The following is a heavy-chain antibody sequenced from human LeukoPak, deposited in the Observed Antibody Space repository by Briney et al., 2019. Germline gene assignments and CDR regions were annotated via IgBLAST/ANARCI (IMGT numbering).Heavy chain of an antibody. CDR1: GGSISSSSYY. J-gene: IGHJ3*02. CDR2: IYYSGST. CDR3: ARAGLLAVAGTWAFDI. Sequence: PSETLSLTCTVSGGSISSSSYYWGWIRQPPGKGLEWIGSIYYSGSTYYNPSLKSRVTISVDTSKNQFSLKLSSVTAADTAVYYCARAGLLAVAGTWAFDIWGQGTMVTVSS. D-gene: IGHD6-19*01. V-gene: IGHV4-39*07.